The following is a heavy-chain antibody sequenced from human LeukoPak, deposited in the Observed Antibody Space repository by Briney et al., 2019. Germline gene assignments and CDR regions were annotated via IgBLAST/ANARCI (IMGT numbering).Heavy chain of an antibody. CDR1: GYSISSGYY. Sequence: SETLSLTCAVSGYSISSGYYWGWIRQPPGKGLEWTGSIYHSGSTYYNPSLKSRVTISVDTSKNQFSLKLSSVTAADTAVYYCASAYDFWSGYYSPGGYYFDYWGQGTLVTVSS. J-gene: IGHJ4*02. D-gene: IGHD3-3*01. V-gene: IGHV4-38-2*01. CDR2: IYHSGST. CDR3: ASAYDFWSGYYSPGGYYFDY.